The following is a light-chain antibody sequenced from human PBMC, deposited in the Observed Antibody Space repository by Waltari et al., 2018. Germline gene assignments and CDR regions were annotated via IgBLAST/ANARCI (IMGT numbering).Light chain of an antibody. V-gene: IGLV1-40*01. CDR3: QSYDSSLSGYVV. J-gene: IGLJ2*01. CDR1: SSTIGAGYD. CDR2: GNS. Sequence: QSVLTQPPSVSGAPGQRVTISCTGSSSTIGAGYDVHSYQQLPGTAPKLLIYGNSNRPSGVPDRFSGSKSGTSASLAITGLQAEDEADYYCQSYDSSLSGYVVFGGGTKLTVL.